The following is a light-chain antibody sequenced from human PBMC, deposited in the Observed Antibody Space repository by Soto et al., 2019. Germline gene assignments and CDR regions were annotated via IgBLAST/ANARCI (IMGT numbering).Light chain of an antibody. CDR3: QQYSNWWS. J-gene: IGKJ1*01. CDR1: QSINSN. CDR2: GAS. V-gene: IGKV3-15*01. Sequence: EIVMTQSPATLSVSPGERATLSCRASQSINSNLAWYQQKPGQAPRLLIYGASTRATGVPARFSGSVSGTEFTLTISSLQSEDFALYYCQQYSNWWSFGQGTKVDIK.